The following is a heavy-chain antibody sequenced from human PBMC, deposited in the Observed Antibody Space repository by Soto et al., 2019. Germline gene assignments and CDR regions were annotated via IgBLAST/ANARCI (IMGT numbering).Heavy chain of an antibody. D-gene: IGHD3-3*01. V-gene: IGHV4-34*01. CDR1: GGSFSGYY. CDR3: ARAGFWSGYRPFDY. J-gene: IGHJ4*02. Sequence: SETLSLTCAVYGGSFSGYYWSWIRQPPGEGLEWIGEINHSGSTNYNPSLKSRVTISVDTSKNQFSLKLSSVTAADTAVYYCARAGFWSGYRPFDYWGQGTLVTVSS. CDR2: INHSGST.